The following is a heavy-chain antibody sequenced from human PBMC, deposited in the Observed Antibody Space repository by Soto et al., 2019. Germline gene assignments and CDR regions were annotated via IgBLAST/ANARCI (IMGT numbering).Heavy chain of an antibody. J-gene: IGHJ4*02. Sequence: PSETLSLTCTVSGGSISSGTYYWTWVRQRSGEGLEWIGFISHSGRTYYNPSLKSRAAISVDTSKNQFSLRLSSVTAADTAVYFCARDSDYCTGGSCYENFDFWGQGTLVTVSS. CDR3: ARDSDYCTGGSCYENFDF. V-gene: IGHV4-31*03. D-gene: IGHD2-15*01. CDR2: ISHSGRT. CDR1: GGSISSGTYY.